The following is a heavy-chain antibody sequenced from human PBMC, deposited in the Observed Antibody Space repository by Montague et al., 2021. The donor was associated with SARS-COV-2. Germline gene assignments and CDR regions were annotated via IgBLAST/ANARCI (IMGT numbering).Heavy chain of an antibody. CDR2: INHSGTT. D-gene: IGHD4-23*01. J-gene: IGHJ4*02. CDR3: ARWDPQTLTLIGLRGKSASDY. CDR1: GGSISSRAYY. V-gene: IGHV4-34*01. Sequence: SETLSLTCTVSGGSISSRAYYWTWIRQSPGKGLEWIAEINHSGTTNYNFNPSLRSRVTISVDTSKSQFSLKLSSVTAADTGVYYCARWDPQTLTLIGLRGKSASDYWGQGTLVTVSS.